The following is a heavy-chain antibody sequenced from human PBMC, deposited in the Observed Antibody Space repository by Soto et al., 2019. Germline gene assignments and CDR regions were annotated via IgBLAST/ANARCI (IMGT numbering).Heavy chain of an antibody. V-gene: IGHV3-21*01. CDR1: GFTFSSYS. J-gene: IGHJ6*02. CDR2: ISSSSSYI. D-gene: IGHD4-4*01. CDR3: ARDGRTTRYGMDV. Sequence: PGGSLRLSCAASGFTFSSYSMNWVRQAPGNGLEWVSSISSSSSYIYYADSVKGRFTISSDNAKNSLYLQMNSLRAEDTAVYYCARDGRTTRYGMDVWGQGTTVTVSS.